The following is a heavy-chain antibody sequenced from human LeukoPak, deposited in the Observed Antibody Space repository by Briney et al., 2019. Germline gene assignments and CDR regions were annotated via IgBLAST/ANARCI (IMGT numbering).Heavy chain of an antibody. D-gene: IGHD3-3*01. CDR1: GGSFSGYY. J-gene: IGHJ5*02. CDR2: INHSGST. V-gene: IGHV4-34*01. CDR3: ARGGLGDFWSGYYFNWFDP. Sequence: PSETLSLTCAVYGGSFSGYYWSRIRQPPGKGLEWIGEINHSGSTNYNPSLKSRVTISVDTSKNQFSLKLSSVTAADTAVYYCARGGLGDFWSGYYFNWFDPWGQGTLVTVSS.